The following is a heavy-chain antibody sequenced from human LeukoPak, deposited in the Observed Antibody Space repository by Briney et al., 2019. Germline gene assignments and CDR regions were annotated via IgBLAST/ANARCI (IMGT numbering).Heavy chain of an antibody. Sequence: GVSLRLIWEASGLTVSRCSMHRDREAAGKGLVWVSRLNSDGSSTVYADSVKGRFTISRDNAENKLYLQMNSLRVEDTAVYYCARVALSQGLDAWGQGTLVTVSS. J-gene: IGHJ5*02. CDR1: GLTVSRCS. D-gene: IGHD3-10*01. CDR2: LNSDGSST. CDR3: ARVALSQGLDA. V-gene: IGHV3-74*01.